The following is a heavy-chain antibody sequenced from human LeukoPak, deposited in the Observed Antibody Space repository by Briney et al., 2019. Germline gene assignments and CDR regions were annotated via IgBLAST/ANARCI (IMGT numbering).Heavy chain of an antibody. V-gene: IGHV3-9*01. CDR3: AKHMRATNTYSFFGLDV. J-gene: IGHJ6*02. D-gene: IGHD1-26*01. CDR2: INWNGGGT. Sequence: GGSLRLSCAATGFTFKDYGMHWVRQPPGKGLEWVCSINWNGGGTDYADSVKGRFTISRDNAKNSLYLQLSSLRPEDTALYYCAKHMRATNTYSFFGLDVWGQGTTVTVSS. CDR1: GFTFKDYG.